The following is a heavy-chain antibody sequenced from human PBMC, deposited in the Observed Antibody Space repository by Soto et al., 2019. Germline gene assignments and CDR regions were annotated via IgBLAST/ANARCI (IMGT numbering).Heavy chain of an antibody. CDR2: ISSSSSYT. CDR1: GFTFSDYY. Sequence: QVQLVESGGGLVKPGGSLRLSCAASGFTFSDYYMSWIHQAPGKGLEWVSDISSSSSYTNYADSVKGRFTISRDNSKNTLYLQMHSLRADDTAVYYCAIDLGYCSSTICYSHNSYFDYWGQGTLVTVSS. J-gene: IGHJ4*02. D-gene: IGHD2-2*02. CDR3: AIDLGYCSSTICYSHNSYFDY. V-gene: IGHV3-11*06.